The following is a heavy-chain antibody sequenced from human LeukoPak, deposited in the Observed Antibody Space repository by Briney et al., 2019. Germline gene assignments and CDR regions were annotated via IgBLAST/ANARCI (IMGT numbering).Heavy chain of an antibody. Sequence: PGGSLRLSCAASGFTFSSYAMSWVRQAPGKGLEWVSYISSSGGTIHYADSVKGRFTISRDNAKNSLYLQMNSLRAEDTAVYYCARYSSSPIRAFDIWGQGQWSPSLQ. D-gene: IGHD6-6*01. CDR2: ISSSGGTI. V-gene: IGHV3-48*04. J-gene: IGHJ3*02. CDR3: ARYSSSPIRAFDI. CDR1: GFTFSSYA.